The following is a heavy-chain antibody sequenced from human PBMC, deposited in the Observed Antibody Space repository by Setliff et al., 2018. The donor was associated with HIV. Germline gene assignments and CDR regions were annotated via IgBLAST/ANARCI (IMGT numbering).Heavy chain of an antibody. V-gene: IGHV3-33*06. D-gene: IGHD6-19*01. J-gene: IGHJ4*02. CDR1: GFSFSGYG. CDR2: IWYDGSNK. CDR3: AKDSGNSGWYLDY. Sequence: GGSLRLSCAASGFSFSGYGMHWVRQAPGKGLEWLAVIWYDGSNKYYTDSVQGRITISRDNSENMLYLRMNSLRAEDTAVYCCAKDSGNSGWYLDYWGQGILVTVSS.